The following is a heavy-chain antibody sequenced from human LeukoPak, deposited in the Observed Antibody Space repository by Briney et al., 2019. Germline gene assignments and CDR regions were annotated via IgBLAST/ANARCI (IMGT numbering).Heavy chain of an antibody. CDR2: ISGSGGST. V-gene: IGHV3-23*01. CDR3: AKDRGSYYDSSGYFGY. D-gene: IGHD3-22*01. J-gene: IGHJ4*02. Sequence: PGGSLRLSCAASGFTFSSYAMSWVRQAPGKGLEWVSAISGSGGSTYYADSVKGRFTISRDNSKNTLYLQMNSLRAEDTALYYCAKDRGSYYDSSGYFGYWGQGTLVTVSS. CDR1: GFTFSSYA.